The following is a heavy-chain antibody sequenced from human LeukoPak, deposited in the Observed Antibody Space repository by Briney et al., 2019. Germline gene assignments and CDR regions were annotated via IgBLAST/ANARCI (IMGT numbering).Heavy chain of an antibody. V-gene: IGHV3-11*01. CDR3: AKTQDLWIGELINYYYYMDV. CDR1: GFSFSDYY. Sequence: PGGSLRLSCAASGFSFSDYYMTWIRQAPGRGLEWVSYINSRGTNIYYADSVKGRFTVSRDNARNSLYLQMSSLRAEDTAVYYCAKTQDLWIGELINYYYYMDVWGKGTTVTVSS. D-gene: IGHD3-10*01. J-gene: IGHJ6*03. CDR2: INSRGTNI.